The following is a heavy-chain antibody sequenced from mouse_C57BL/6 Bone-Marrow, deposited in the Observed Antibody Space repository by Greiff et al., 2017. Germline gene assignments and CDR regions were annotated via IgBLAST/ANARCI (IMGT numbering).Heavy chain of an antibody. D-gene: IGHD1-1*01. CDR1: GYSFTDYN. CDR3: ASPYYYGSSYWYFDV. Sequence: EVQLQQSGPELVKPGASVKISCKASGYSFTDYNMNWVKQSNGKSLEWIGVINPNYGTTSYNQKFKGKATLTVDQSSRTAYMQLNSLTSGDSAVYYCASPYYYGSSYWYFDVWGTGTTVTVSS. V-gene: IGHV1-39*01. CDR2: INPNYGTT. J-gene: IGHJ1*03.